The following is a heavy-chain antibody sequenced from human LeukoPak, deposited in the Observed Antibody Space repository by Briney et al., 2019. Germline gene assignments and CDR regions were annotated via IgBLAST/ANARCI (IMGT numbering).Heavy chain of an antibody. D-gene: IGHD3-3*01. CDR2: IYTSGST. J-gene: IGHJ4*02. Sequence: PSETLSLTCTVSGGSISSGSYYWSWIRQPAGKGLEWIGRIYTSGSTNYKPSLKSRVTISVDTSKNQFSLKLSSVTAADTDVYYCAGGGFWSGYFYWGKGTLAAVSS. CDR1: GGSISSGSYY. CDR3: AGGGFWSGYFY. V-gene: IGHV4-61*02.